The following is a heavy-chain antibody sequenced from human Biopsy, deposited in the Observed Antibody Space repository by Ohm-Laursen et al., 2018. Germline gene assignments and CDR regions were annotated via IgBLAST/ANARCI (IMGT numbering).Heavy chain of an antibody. Sequence: SDTLPLICTVSGGSISRAYWSWIRQTPGTGLEWIGYLHYSGSTNYNPSLKSRVTISVDTSKNQFSLRLNSVTAADTAVYYCARATNSTGWPYYYFYGMDGWGQGTTVTVSS. CDR1: GGSISRAY. J-gene: IGHJ6*02. CDR3: ARATNSTGWPYYYFYGMDG. CDR2: LHYSGST. V-gene: IGHV4-59*07. D-gene: IGHD2/OR15-2a*01.